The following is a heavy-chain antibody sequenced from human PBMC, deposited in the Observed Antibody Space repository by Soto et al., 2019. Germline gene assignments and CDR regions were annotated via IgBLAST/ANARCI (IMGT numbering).Heavy chain of an antibody. J-gene: IGHJ5*02. Sequence: PGGSLRLSCAASGFTFSSYSMNWVRQAPGKGLEWVSYISSSSSTIYYADSVKGRFTISRDNAKNSLYLQMNSLRAEDTAVYYCAKGITIFGVGPNWFDPWGQGTLVTVSS. CDR1: GFTFSSYS. CDR2: ISSSSSTI. D-gene: IGHD3-3*01. CDR3: AKGITIFGVGPNWFDP. V-gene: IGHV3-48*01.